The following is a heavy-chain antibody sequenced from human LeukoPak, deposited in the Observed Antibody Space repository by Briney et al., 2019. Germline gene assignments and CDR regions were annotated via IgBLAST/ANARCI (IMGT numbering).Heavy chain of an antibody. Sequence: SETLSHTCTVSGGSISSYYWSWIRQPPGKGLEWIGYIYHSGSTNYNPSLKSRVTISVDTSKNQFSLKLTSVTAADTAVYYCARERSRFDPWGQGTLVTVSS. CDR2: IYHSGST. J-gene: IGHJ5*02. CDR1: GGSISSYY. CDR3: ARERSRFDP. V-gene: IGHV4-59*01.